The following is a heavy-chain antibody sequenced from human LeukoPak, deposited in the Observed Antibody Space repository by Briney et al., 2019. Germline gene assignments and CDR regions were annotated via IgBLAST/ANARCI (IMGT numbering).Heavy chain of an antibody. Sequence: GGSLRLSCAASGFTFSSYAMSWVRQAPGKGLEWVSAISGSGGSTYYADSVKGRFTISRDNSKNTLYLQMNSLRAEDTAVYYCATYCSSTSCYPDYYYMDVWGKGTTVTVSS. CDR3: ATYCSSTSCYPDYYYMDV. D-gene: IGHD2-2*01. J-gene: IGHJ6*03. CDR2: ISGSGGST. CDR1: GFTFSSYA. V-gene: IGHV3-23*01.